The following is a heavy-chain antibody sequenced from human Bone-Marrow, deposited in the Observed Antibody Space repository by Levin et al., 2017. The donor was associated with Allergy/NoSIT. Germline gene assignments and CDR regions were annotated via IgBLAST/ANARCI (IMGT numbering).Heavy chain of an antibody. CDR2: ISYDGSNK. CDR3: ARDGDGDYSRDPPFDY. J-gene: IGHJ4*02. V-gene: IGHV3-30*04. Sequence: GGSLRLSCAASGFTFSSYAMHWVRQAPGKGLEWVAVISYDGSNKYYADSVKGRFTISRDNSKNTLYLQMNSLRAEDTAVYYCARDGDGDYSRDPPFDYWGQGTLVTVSS. CDR1: GFTFSSYA. D-gene: IGHD4-11*01.